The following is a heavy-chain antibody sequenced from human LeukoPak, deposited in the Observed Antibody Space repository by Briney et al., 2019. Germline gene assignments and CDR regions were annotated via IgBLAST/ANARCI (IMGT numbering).Heavy chain of an antibody. CDR1: GFTFSNYA. Sequence: PGGSLRLSCAASGFTFSNYAMHWVRQDPGKGLEYVSAIGGNGDTSYYADSVKGRFTISRDNSKNTVYLQMGSLRTEDMAVYYCATRHEYSYPYWGQGTLVTVSS. V-gene: IGHV3-64*02. D-gene: IGHD5-18*01. CDR2: IGGNGDTS. J-gene: IGHJ4*02. CDR3: ATRHEYSYPY.